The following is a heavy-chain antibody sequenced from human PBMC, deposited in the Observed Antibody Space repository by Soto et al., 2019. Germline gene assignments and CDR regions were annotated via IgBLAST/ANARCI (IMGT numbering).Heavy chain of an antibody. V-gene: IGHV4-4*02. J-gene: IGHJ4*02. CDR2: IYHDGTT. CDR1: GDSIINNYW. CDR3: AGLGTTVSAFDY. D-gene: IGHD1-1*01. Sequence: QVRLQESGPGLVKSSGTLSLTCAVSGDSIINNYWWNWVRQAPGKGLEWIGEIYHDGTTNYNPSLKSRVTISVDKSKNQLSLKLTSVTAADTAVYFCAGLGTTVSAFDYWGKGTQVTVSS.